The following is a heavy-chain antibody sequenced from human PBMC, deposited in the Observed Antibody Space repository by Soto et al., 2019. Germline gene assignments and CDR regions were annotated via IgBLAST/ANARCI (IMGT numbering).Heavy chain of an antibody. J-gene: IGHJ5*02. CDR2: INHSGST. CDR1: GGSFSGYY. D-gene: IGHD3-10*01. CDR3: ARLGFPMVRGVKINWFDP. Sequence: QVQLQQWGTGLLKPSETLSLTCAVYGGSFSGYYWSWIRQPPGKGLEWIGEINHSGSTNYNPSLKLRVTISVDTSKNRFSLKLSSVTAADTAVYYCARLGFPMVRGVKINWFDPWGQGTLVTVSS. V-gene: IGHV4-34*01.